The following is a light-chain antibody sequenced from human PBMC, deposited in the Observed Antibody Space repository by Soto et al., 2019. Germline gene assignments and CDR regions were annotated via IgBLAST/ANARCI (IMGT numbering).Light chain of an antibody. CDR1: QSVSSN. Sequence: EIVMTQSPATLSVSPGERATLSCRASQSVSSNLAWYQLKPGQAPRLLIYGASTRATGIPARFSGSGSGTEFPLTIGSLQSEDFAVYYCQQYNNWPRTFGQGTKVEIK. CDR3: QQYNNWPRT. V-gene: IGKV3-15*01. J-gene: IGKJ1*01. CDR2: GAS.